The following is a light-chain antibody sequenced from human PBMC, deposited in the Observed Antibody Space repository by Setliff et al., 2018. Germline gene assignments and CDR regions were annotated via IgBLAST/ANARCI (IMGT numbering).Light chain of an antibody. CDR2: EVT. J-gene: IGLJ1*01. CDR3: CSYAGIYTYV. Sequence: QSALTQPASVSGSPGQSITISCTGTSIDIDGYNYVSWYQQHPGKVPKLMIYEVTNRPSGVSYRFSGSKSGNTASLTISGLQAEDEADYYCCSYAGIYTYVFGSGTKVTVL. V-gene: IGLV2-14*01. CDR1: SIDIDGYNY.